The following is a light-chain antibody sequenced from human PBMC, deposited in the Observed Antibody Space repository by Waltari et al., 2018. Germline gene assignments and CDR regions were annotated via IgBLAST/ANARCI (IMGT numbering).Light chain of an antibody. CDR3: CSYAGSTTSSVV. J-gene: IGLJ1*01. CDR2: AVT. Sequence: QSALTQPASVSGSPGQSITISCTGSSSDVGGYSLDSWYQQHPGKAPKLMIYAVTKRPSGVSHRFSGSKSGNTASLTISGLQTEDEADYYCCSYAGSTTSSVVFGTGTKVIVL. V-gene: IGLV2-23*02. CDR1: SSDVGGYSL.